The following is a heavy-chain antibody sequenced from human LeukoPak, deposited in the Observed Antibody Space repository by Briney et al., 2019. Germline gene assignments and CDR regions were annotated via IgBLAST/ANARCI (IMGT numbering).Heavy chain of an antibody. J-gene: IGHJ4*02. D-gene: IGHD3-16*01. CDR2: TSGSGGST. CDR3: AKNYDYVWDPLGV. CDR1: GFTFSSYA. Sequence: PGGSLRLSCAASGFTFSSYAMSWVRQAPGKGLEWVSATSGSGGSTYYADSVRGRFTISRDNSKNTLYLQMNSLRAEDTAVYYCAKNYDYVWDPLGVWGQGTLVTVSS. V-gene: IGHV3-23*01.